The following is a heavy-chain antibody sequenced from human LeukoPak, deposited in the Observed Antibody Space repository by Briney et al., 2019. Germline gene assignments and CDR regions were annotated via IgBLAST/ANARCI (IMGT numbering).Heavy chain of an antibody. Sequence: SETLSLTCTVSGGSISGSSYYWGWIRQPPGKGLEWIGSIYYSGSTYYNPSLKSRVTISVDTSKNQFSLKLNSVTATDTAVYYCARDHVADTRYYYYGMDVWGQGTTVTVSS. CDR3: ARDHVADTRYYYYGMDV. D-gene: IGHD6-13*01. CDR1: GGSISGSSYY. J-gene: IGHJ6*02. CDR2: IYYSGST. V-gene: IGHV4-39*02.